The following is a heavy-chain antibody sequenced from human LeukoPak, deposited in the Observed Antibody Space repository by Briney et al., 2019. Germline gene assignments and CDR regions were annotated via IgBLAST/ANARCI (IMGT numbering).Heavy chain of an antibody. CDR1: GFSFSNYE. CDR3: ARDFGSYYFDY. J-gene: IGHJ4*02. V-gene: IGHV3-48*03. D-gene: IGHD3-10*01. Sequence: PGGSLRLSCAASGFSFSNYEMNWVRQAPGKGLEWTSYISSSGGTIYYADSVKGRFTISRDNAKNSVYLQMNSLRAEDTAVYYCARDFGSYYFDYWGQGTLVTVSS. CDR2: ISSSGGTI.